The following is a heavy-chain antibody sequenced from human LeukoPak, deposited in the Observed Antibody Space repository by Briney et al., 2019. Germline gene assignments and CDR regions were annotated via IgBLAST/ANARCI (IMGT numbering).Heavy chain of an antibody. CDR2: INPNSGDT. V-gene: IGHV1-2*02. CDR1: GSTFTDYH. J-gene: IGHJ4*02. D-gene: IGHD2-8*01. CDR3: ATLTAHLDY. Sequence: GASVKVSCKAFGSTFTDYHMHWVRQAPGQGLEWMGWINPNSGDTNYAQKFQGRVTMTRDTTISTAYMELSRLRSDDTAVFYCATLTAHLDYWGQGTLVTVSS.